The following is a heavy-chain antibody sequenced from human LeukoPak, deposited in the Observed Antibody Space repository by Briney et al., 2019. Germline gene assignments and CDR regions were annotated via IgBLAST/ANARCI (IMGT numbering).Heavy chain of an antibody. CDR3: ARVHPRVMGY. V-gene: IGHV3-74*01. J-gene: IGHJ4*02. CDR2: INSDGSSI. D-gene: IGHD2-21*01. Sequence: LTGGSLRLSCAASGFTFSDYWMHWVRQAPGKGLVWVSRINSDGSSISYADSVKGRFTISRDNAKNTLYLQMDSLRVEDTAVYYCARVHPRVMGYWGQGTLVTVPS. CDR1: GFTFSDYW.